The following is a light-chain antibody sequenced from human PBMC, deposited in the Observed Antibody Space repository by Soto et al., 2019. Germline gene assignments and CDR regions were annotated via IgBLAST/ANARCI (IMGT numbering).Light chain of an antibody. CDR3: SSYAASNNLGV. CDR1: SSDVGGYDY. V-gene: IGLV2-8*01. CDR2: EVS. J-gene: IGLJ2*01. Sequence: QSALTQPASVSGSHVQSITISCTGTSSDVGGYDYVSWYQLHPGKAPKLMIYEVSKRPSGVPDRFSGSKSGNTASLTVSGLQAEDEADYYCSSYAASNNLGVFGGGTQLTVL.